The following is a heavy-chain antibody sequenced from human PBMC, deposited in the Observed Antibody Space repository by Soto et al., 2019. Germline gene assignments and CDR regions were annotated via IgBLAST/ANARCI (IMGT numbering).Heavy chain of an antibody. CDR2: IYYSGST. CDR3: ARDTASPDILTGYYWGGYGMDV. Sequence: SETLSLTCTVSGGSISSYYWSWIRQPPGKGLEWIGYIYYSGSTNYNPSLKSRVTISVDTSKNQFSLKLSSVTAADTAVYYCARDTASPDILTGYYWGGYGMDVWGQGTTVTVSS. V-gene: IGHV4-59*01. D-gene: IGHD3-9*01. CDR1: GGSISSYY. J-gene: IGHJ6*02.